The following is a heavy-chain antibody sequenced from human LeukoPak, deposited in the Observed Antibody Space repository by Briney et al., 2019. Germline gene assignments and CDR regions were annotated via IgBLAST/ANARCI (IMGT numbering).Heavy chain of an antibody. CDR2: IKQDGSEK. D-gene: IGHD3-10*01. J-gene: IGHJ4*02. CDR1: GFTFSSYW. V-gene: IGHV3-7*01. CDR3: ARELYGSGSYWVY. Sequence: GGSLRLSCAASGFTFSSYWMGWVRQAPGKGLEWVANIKQDGSEKYYVDSVKGRFTISRDNAKNSLYLQMNSLRAEDTAVYYCARELYGSGSYWVYWGQGTLVTVSS.